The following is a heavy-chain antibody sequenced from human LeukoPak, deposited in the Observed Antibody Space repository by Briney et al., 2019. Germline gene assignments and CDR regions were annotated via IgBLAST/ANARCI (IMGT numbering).Heavy chain of an antibody. CDR3: ARDLRQWLDPLDY. J-gene: IGHJ4*02. CDR2: ISSSSSYI. V-gene: IGHV3-21*01. D-gene: IGHD6-19*01. Sequence: PGGSLRLSCAASGFTFRSYGMNWVRQAPGKGLEWVSSISSSSSYIYYADSVKGRFTISRDNAKNSLYLQMNSLRAEDTAVYYCARDLRQWLDPLDYWGQGALVTVSS. CDR1: GFTFRSYG.